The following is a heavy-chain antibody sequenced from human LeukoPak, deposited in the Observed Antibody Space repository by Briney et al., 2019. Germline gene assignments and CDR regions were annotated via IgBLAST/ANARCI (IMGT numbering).Heavy chain of an antibody. J-gene: IGHJ4*02. Sequence: KPSETLSLTCTVSGGSISSTNYYWGWIRQPPGKGLEWIGSIYYSGSTYYNPSLKSRVTISVDTSKNHFSLKLSSVTAADTAVYYCARASISGGYSYGYFDYWGQGTLVTVSS. CDR3: ARASISGGYSYGYFDY. V-gene: IGHV4-39*07. D-gene: IGHD5-18*01. CDR2: IYYSGST. CDR1: GGSISSTNYY.